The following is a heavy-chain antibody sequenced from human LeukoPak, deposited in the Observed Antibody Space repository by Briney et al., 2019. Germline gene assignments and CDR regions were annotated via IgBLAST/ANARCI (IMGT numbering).Heavy chain of an antibody. J-gene: IGHJ4*02. CDR3: ATGDVSGYDKLFDY. D-gene: IGHD5-12*01. CDR1: GYTLTELS. CDR2: FDPEDGET. Sequence: ASVKVSRKVSGYTLTELSMHWVRQAPGKGLEWMGGFDPEDGETIYAQKFQGRVTMTEDTSTDTAYMELSSLRSEDTAVYYCATGDVSGYDKLFDYWGQGTLVTVSS. V-gene: IGHV1-24*01.